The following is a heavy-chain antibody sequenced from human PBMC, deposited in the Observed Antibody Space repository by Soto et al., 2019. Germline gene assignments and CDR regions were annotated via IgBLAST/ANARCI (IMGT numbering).Heavy chain of an antibody. Sequence: ETLSLTCTVSGGSISSSSYYWGWIRQPPGKGLEWIGSIYYSGSTYYNPSLKSRVTISVDTSKNQFSLKLSSVTAADTAVYYCARHYREYFDYWGQGTLVTVSS. V-gene: IGHV4-39*01. CDR1: GGSISSSSYY. J-gene: IGHJ4*02. D-gene: IGHD4-4*01. CDR3: ARHYREYFDY. CDR2: IYYSGST.